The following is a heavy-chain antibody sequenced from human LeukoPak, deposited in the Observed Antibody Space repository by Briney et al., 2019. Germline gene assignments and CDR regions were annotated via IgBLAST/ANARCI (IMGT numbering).Heavy chain of an antibody. CDR1: GFTFDDYA. Sequence: GGSLRLSCAASGFTFDDYAMHWVRQAPGKGLERVSGISWNSGSIGYADSVKGRFTISRDSAKNSLYLQMNSLRAEDTALYYCAKGSCGGDCLPDYWGQGTLVTVSS. J-gene: IGHJ4*02. V-gene: IGHV3-9*01. CDR3: AKGSCGGDCLPDY. D-gene: IGHD2-21*02. CDR2: ISWNSGSI.